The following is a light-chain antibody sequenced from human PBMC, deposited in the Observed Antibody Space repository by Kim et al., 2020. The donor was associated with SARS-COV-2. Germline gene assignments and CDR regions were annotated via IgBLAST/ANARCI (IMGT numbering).Light chain of an antibody. V-gene: IGKV3-15*01. CDR3: QQYNKWPLYT. CDR1: QGVNTN. CDR2: DAS. Sequence: VSPGKSATLSCRASQGVNTNLAWYQQRRGQPPRLLIYDASTRATGIPARFSGSGSGTDFTLTISSLQSEDFAVYFCQQYNKWPLYTFGQGTKLEI. J-gene: IGKJ2*01.